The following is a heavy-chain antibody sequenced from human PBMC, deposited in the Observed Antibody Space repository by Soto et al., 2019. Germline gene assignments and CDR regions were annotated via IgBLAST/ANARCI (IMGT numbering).Heavy chain of an antibody. Sequence: ASPKVSCKASGFSFSDYFMHSVRQAPGQGLEWRGITSPSGNSRNYAQKFQGRVTITRDTSTSTVYMDLSSLRYEDTAVYYCARDNSQNYGTPAASSWLHPWGQGTPVTVSS. CDR1: GFSFSDYF. J-gene: IGHJ5*02. D-gene: IGHD2-15*01. CDR2: TSPSGNSR. V-gene: IGHV1-46*01. CDR3: ARDNSQNYGTPAASSWLHP.